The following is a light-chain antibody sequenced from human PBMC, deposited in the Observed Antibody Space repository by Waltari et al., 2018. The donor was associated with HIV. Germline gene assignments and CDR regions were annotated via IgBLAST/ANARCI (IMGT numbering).Light chain of an antibody. Sequence: DIQMTQSPSSLSASVGDRVTITCRASQSISSYLNWYQQKPGKDPKLLIYAASSLQSGVPSRFSGSGSGTDFTLTSSSLQPEDFATYYCPQSYSTPQTFGQGTKVEIK. J-gene: IGKJ1*01. CDR3: PQSYSTPQT. V-gene: IGKV1-39*01. CDR1: QSISSY. CDR2: AAS.